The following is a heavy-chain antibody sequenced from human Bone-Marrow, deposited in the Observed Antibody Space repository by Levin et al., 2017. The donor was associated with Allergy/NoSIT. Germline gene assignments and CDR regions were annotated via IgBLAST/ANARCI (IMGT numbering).Heavy chain of an antibody. V-gene: IGHV3-23*01. Sequence: GASVKVSCAASGFSFSRYGMSWVRQAPGEGLKMISAISDTGGATYYIDSVKGRFTISRDASRNTLYLQMTSLRAEDTALYYCAKTIGSSNTFFDSWGRGTLVTVSS. J-gene: IGHJ4*02. CDR1: GFSFSRYG. CDR2: ISDTGGAT. D-gene: IGHD2/OR15-2a*01. CDR3: AKTIGSSNTFFDS.